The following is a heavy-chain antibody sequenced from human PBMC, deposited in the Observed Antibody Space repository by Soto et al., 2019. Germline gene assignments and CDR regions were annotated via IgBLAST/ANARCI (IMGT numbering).Heavy chain of an antibody. V-gene: IGHV3-73*02. D-gene: IGHD6-19*01. CDR3: TRLGDRIAVAGTPGY. Sequence: VQLVESGGGLVQPGGSLKLSCAASGFTFSGSAMHWVRQASGKGLEWVGRIRSKANSYATAYAASVKGRFTISRDDSKNTAYLQMNSLKTEDTAVYYCTRLGDRIAVAGTPGYWGQGTLVTVSS. J-gene: IGHJ4*02. CDR1: GFTFSGSA. CDR2: IRSKANSYAT.